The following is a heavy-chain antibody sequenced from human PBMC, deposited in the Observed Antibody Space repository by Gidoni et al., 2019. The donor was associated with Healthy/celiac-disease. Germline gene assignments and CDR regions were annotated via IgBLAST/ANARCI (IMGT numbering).Heavy chain of an antibody. D-gene: IGHD5-12*01. CDR2: ISSNGGST. CDR1: GFTFSRYA. V-gene: IGHV3-64D*06. Sequence: EVQLVESGGGLVQPGGSLRLSCSASGFTFSRYAMHWVRQAPGKGLEYVSAISSNGGSTYYADSVKGRFTISRDNSKNTLYLQMSSLRAEDTAVYYCVKGTSGWLQRPLFDYWGQGTLVTVSS. CDR3: VKGTSGWLQRPLFDY. J-gene: IGHJ4*02.